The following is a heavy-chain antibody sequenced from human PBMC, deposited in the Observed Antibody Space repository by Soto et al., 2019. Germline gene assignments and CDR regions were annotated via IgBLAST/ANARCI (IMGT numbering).Heavy chain of an antibody. CDR3: ARAMVARRNQNWFDP. CDR1: GGSISSYY. CDR2: IYYSGST. V-gene: IGHV4-59*01. J-gene: IGHJ5*02. Sequence: SETLSLTCTVSGGSISSYYWSWIRQPPGKGLEWIGYIYYSGSTNYNPSLKSRVTISVDTSKNQFSLKLSSVTAADTAVYYCARAMVARRNQNWFDPWGQGTLVTVSS. D-gene: IGHD2-15*01.